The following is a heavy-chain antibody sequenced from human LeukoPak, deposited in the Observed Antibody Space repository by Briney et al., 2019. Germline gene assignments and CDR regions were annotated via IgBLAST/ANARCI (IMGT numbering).Heavy chain of an antibody. CDR1: GFTVSSNS. CDR2: IYSDNT. CDR3: ARRAGAYSHPYDY. J-gene: IGHJ4*02. D-gene: IGHD4/OR15-4a*01. Sequence: PGGSLRLSCTVSGFTVSSNSMSWVRQAPGKGLEWVSFIYSDNTHYSDSVQGRFTISRDNSKNTLYLQMNCLRAEDTAVYYCARRAGAYSHPYDYWGQGTLVTVSS. V-gene: IGHV3-53*01.